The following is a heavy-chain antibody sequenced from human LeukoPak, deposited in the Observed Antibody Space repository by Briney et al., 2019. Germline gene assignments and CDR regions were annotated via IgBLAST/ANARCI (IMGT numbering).Heavy chain of an antibody. CDR1: GGSISISSDY. J-gene: IGHJ5*02. V-gene: IGHV4-39*07. Sequence: SETLSLTCTVSGGSISISSDYWGWIRQPPGKGLEWIGDIYYSGTTNYNPSLKSRVTISVDTSKNQFSLKLSSVTAADTAVYYCARGVNFFYGPYNWFDPWGQGTLVTVSS. D-gene: IGHD2/OR15-2a*01. CDR3: ARGVNFFYGPYNWFDP. CDR2: IYYSGTT.